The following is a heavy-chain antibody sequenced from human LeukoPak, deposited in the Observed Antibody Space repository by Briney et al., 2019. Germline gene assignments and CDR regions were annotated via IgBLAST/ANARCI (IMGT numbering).Heavy chain of an antibody. Sequence: GGSLRLSCAASGFISSYWMSWVRLAPGKGLEWVANIKEDGSGKYYVDSVKGRFSISRDNAKNSLYLQINSLRAEDTAVYYCAKDTVLRFLEWSGGGFDPWGQGTLVTVSS. V-gene: IGHV3-7*01. D-gene: IGHD3-3*01. J-gene: IGHJ5*02. CDR1: GFISSYW. CDR2: IKEDGSGK. CDR3: AKDTVLRFLEWSGGGFDP.